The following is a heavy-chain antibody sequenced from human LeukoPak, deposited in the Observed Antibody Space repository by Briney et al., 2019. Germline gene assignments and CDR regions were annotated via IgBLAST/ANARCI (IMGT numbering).Heavy chain of an antibody. Sequence: PGGSLRLSCVASGFTFSSYWMSWVRQAPGKGLEWVANIKQDGTMKYYVDSVKGRFTISRDNAKNSLYLQMNSLRAADTAVYYCARDRDSSGYYWLAAFDIWGQGTMVTVSS. CDR2: IKQDGTMK. CDR1: GFTFSSYW. CDR3: ARDRDSSGYYWLAAFDI. J-gene: IGHJ3*02. V-gene: IGHV3-7*01. D-gene: IGHD3-22*01.